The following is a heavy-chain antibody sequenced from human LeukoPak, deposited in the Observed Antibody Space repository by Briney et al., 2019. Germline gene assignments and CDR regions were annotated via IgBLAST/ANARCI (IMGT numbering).Heavy chain of an antibody. V-gene: IGHV4-34*01. CDR1: GFTFSDYY. J-gene: IGHJ4*02. D-gene: IGHD6-13*01. CDR2: INHSGST. Sequence: GSLRLSCAASGFTFSDYYMSWIRQAPGKGLEWIGEINHSGSTNYNPSLKSRVTISVDTSKNQFSLKLSSVTAADTAVYYCARGRTAAGTRFDYWGQGTLVTVSS. CDR3: ARGRTAAGTRFDY.